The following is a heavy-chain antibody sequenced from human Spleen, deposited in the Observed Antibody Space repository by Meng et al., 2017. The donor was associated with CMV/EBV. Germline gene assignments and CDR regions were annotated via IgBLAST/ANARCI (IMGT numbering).Heavy chain of an antibody. J-gene: IGHJ6*02. CDR2: IYYSGST. CDR1: GGSISGSDYC. CDR3: ARNWNYGSGYYYGMDV. V-gene: IGHV4-30-4*08. Sequence: SETLSLTCTVSGGSISGSDYCWSWIRQPSGKGLEWIGYIYYSGSTYYNPSLKRRVTISVDTSKNQFSLNLSSVTAADTAVYYCARNWNYGSGYYYGMDVWGQGTTVTVSS. D-gene: IGHD1-7*01.